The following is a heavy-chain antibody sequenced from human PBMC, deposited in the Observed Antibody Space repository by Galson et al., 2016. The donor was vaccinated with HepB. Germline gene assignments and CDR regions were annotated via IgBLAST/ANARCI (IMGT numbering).Heavy chain of an antibody. CDR3: AKDSGAHYHDSSGYRRNAFDI. CDR2: ISWNSGSI. J-gene: IGHJ3*02. CDR1: GFTLDHYA. D-gene: IGHD3-22*01. Sequence: SLRLSCAASGFTLDHYAMHWVRQAPGKGLEWVSGISWNSGSIGYADSVKGRFTISRDNAKNSLYLQMNSLRAGDTALNYCAKDSGAHYHDSSGYRRNAFDIWGQGTMVTVSS. V-gene: IGHV3-9*01.